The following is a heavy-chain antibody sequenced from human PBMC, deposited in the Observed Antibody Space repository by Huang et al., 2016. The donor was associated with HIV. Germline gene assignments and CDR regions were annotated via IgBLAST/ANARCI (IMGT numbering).Heavy chain of an antibody. J-gene: IGHJ6*03. CDR2: IHWNGESA. CDR3: ARGYNFWSGYYTDKYYMDV. Sequence: EVILVESGGGVVRPGGSLRLSCAISGFTFDDYGMSWVRQAPGKGLGWVCGIHWNGESASYADSVKGRFTVSKDNANNSLFLQMNSLRAEDTALYYCARGYNFWSGYYTDKYYMDVWGKGTTVVVSS. CDR1: GFTFDDYG. V-gene: IGHV3-20*04. D-gene: IGHD3-3*01.